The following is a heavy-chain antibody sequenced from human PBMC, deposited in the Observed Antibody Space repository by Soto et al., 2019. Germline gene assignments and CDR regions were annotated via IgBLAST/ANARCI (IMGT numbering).Heavy chain of an antibody. J-gene: IGHJ2*01. CDR1: GFTFSTYW. Sequence: GGSLRLSCAASGFTFSTYWMNWVRQAPGKGLEWVANIKQDGSEKYYVDSVKGRFTISRDNAKNSLYLQLNSLRAEDTAVYYCARDAGIAAAAPYWYFDLWGRGTLVTVSS. V-gene: IGHV3-7*04. D-gene: IGHD6-13*01. CDR3: ARDAGIAAAAPYWYFDL. CDR2: IKQDGSEK.